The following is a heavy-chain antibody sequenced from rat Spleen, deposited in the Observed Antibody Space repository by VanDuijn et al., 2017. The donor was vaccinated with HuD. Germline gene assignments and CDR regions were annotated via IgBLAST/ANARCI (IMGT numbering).Heavy chain of an antibody. V-gene: IGHV5-34*01. CDR2: ISTSSSYI. Sequence: EVQLVESGGGLVQPGRSLKLSCLVSGFNFSNYGMKWIRQAPGKGLEWVASISTSSSYIYYADTVKGRFTISRENAKNTLYLQMTSLRSEDTALYYCARPSTEPGYNNDWFPYWGQGTLVTVSS. CDR1: GFNFSNYG. J-gene: IGHJ3*01. CDR3: ARPSTEPGYNNDWFPY. D-gene: IGHD1-4*01.